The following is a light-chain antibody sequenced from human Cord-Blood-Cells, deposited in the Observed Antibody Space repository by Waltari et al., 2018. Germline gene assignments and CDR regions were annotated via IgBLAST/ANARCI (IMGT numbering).Light chain of an antibody. CDR3: CSYAGSSTFVV. CDR2: EGS. J-gene: IGLJ2*01. CDR1: SSDVGGYNI. Sequence: QSALTQPASVSGSPGPSITISCTGTSSDVGGYNIVSWYQQHPGKAPKLMIYEGSKRPSGVSNRFSGSKSGNTASLTISGLQAEDEADYYCCSYAGSSTFVVFGGGTKLTVI. V-gene: IGLV2-23*03.